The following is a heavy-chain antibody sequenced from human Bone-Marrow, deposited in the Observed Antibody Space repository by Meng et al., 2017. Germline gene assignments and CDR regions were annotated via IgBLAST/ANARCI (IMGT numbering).Heavy chain of an antibody. V-gene: IGHV3-33*01. CDR1: GFTFSSYG. J-gene: IGHJ4*02. CDR2: IWYDGSNK. CDR3: AREGDSSGPNFDY. Sequence: VQVVESGGGVVPPGRALRLSCAASGFTFSSYGMHWVRQSPGKGLEWVAVIWYDGSNKYYADSVKGRFTISRDNSKNTLYLQMNSLRAEDTAVYYCAREGDSSGPNFDYWGQGTLVTVSS. D-gene: IGHD6-19*01.